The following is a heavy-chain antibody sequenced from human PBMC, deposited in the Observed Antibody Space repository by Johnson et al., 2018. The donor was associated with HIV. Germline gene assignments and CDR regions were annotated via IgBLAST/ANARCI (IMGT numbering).Heavy chain of an antibody. CDR3: TRARYSSSWYNGDAFDI. D-gene: IGHD6-13*01. Sequence: VQLVESGGGVVQPGRSLRLSCAASGFSFSSYAMHWVRQAPGKGLEWVAVVSYDGSERYYADSVKGRFTISRDSSKNTLYLQMNSLRAEDTALYYCTRARYSSSWYNGDAFDIWGQGTMVTVSS. V-gene: IGHV3-30*04. CDR1: GFSFSSYA. J-gene: IGHJ3*02. CDR2: VSYDGSER.